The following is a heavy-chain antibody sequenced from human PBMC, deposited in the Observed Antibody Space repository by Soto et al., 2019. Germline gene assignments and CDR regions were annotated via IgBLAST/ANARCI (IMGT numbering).Heavy chain of an antibody. J-gene: IGHJ6*02. Sequence: SETLSLTCAVYGGSFSGYHWSWIRQPPGKGLEWIGEINHSGSTNYNPSLKSRVTISVDTSKNQFSLKLSSVTAADTAVYYCARGGAIAQWPYRNYYGMDVWGQGTTVTGSS. V-gene: IGHV4-34*01. CDR3: ARGGAIAQWPYRNYYGMDV. CDR2: INHSGST. CDR1: GGSFSGYH. D-gene: IGHD6-19*01.